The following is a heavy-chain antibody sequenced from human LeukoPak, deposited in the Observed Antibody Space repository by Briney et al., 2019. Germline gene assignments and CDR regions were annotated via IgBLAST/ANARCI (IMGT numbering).Heavy chain of an antibody. CDR1: GGSISSHY. CDR2: IYYSGTT. CDR3: ARDQGVEGALDY. J-gene: IGHJ4*02. D-gene: IGHD1-26*01. V-gene: IGHV4-59*11. Sequence: PSETLSLTCTVSGGSISSHYWSWVRQPPGKGLEWIGYIYYSGTTHYNPSLKSRVNISVDTSKNQFSLRLSSVTAADTAVYYCARDQGVEGALDYWGQGTLVTVSS.